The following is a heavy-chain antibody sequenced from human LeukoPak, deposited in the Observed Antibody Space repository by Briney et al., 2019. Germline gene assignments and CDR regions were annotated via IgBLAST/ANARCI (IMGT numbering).Heavy chain of an antibody. CDR1: GGSISSSSYY. CDR3: ARGYYYDSSAVPKPFDI. J-gene: IGHJ3*02. V-gene: IGHV4-39*07. Sequence: SETLSLTCTVSGGSISSSSYYWGWIRQPPGKGLEWIGSIYYSGSTNYNPSLKSRVTISVDTSKNQFSLKLSSVTAADTAVYYCARGYYYDSSAVPKPFDIWGQGTMVTVSS. D-gene: IGHD3-22*01. CDR2: IYYSGST.